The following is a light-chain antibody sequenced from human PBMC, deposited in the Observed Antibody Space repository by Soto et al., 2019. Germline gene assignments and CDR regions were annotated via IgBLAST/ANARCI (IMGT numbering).Light chain of an antibody. CDR1: QSVSSNY. CDR3: QQYGTSEII. Sequence: EIVLTQSPGTLSLSPGERATLSCRASQSVSSNYLAWYQQKPGQAPRLLIYGASSRATGIPDRYSGSGSGTDFTLTISRLEPEDFAVFFCQQYGTSEIIFGQGTRLEI. CDR2: GAS. V-gene: IGKV3-20*01. J-gene: IGKJ5*01.